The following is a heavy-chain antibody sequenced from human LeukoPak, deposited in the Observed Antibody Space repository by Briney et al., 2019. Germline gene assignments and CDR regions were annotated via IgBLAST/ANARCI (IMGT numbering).Heavy chain of an antibody. Sequence: GGSLRLSCAASGFTFSSYAMHWVRQAPGKGLEWVAVISYDGSNKYYADSVKGRFTISRDNSKNTLYLQMNSLRAEDTALYYCARGEGSYYVLFAFDIWGQGTMVTVSS. J-gene: IGHJ3*02. CDR1: GFTFSSYA. D-gene: IGHD1-26*01. CDR3: ARGEGSYYVLFAFDI. CDR2: ISYDGSNK. V-gene: IGHV3-30*04.